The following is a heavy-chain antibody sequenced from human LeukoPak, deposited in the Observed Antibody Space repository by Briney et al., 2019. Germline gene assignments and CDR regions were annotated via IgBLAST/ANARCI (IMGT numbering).Heavy chain of an antibody. CDR2: ISYDGSSI. Sequence: GGSLRLSSAASGFTFSSYAMHWVRQAPGKGLEWVTVISYDGSSIYYADSVKGRFTISRDNSKNTLYLQMNSLRAEDTAVYYCARDGSSNFDYWGQGTLVTVSS. CDR1: GFTFSSYA. CDR3: ARDGSSNFDY. V-gene: IGHV3-30*04. J-gene: IGHJ4*02. D-gene: IGHD1-26*01.